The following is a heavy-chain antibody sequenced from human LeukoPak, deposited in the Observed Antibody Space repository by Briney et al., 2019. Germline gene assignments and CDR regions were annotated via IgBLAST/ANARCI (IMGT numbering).Heavy chain of an antibody. Sequence: GGSLRLSCAASGFTFSSYAMSWVRQAPGKGLEWVSAITGSGVSTYYADSVKGRFTIFRDNSKNTLYLQMNSLRAEDTAVYYCAKDQWRGYSDFDYWGQGTLVTVSS. CDR1: GFTFSSYA. J-gene: IGHJ4*02. CDR3: AKDQWRGYSDFDY. D-gene: IGHD3-3*01. V-gene: IGHV3-23*01. CDR2: ITGSGVST.